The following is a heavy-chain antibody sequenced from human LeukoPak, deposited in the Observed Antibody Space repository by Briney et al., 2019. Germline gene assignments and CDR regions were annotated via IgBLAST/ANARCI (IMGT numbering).Heavy chain of an antibody. CDR1: GYSISSGYY. CDR3: ARVGPTRTIFGVVIV. Sequence: PSETLSLTCTVSGYSISSGYYWGWIGQPPGKGLEWIGSIYHSGSTYYNPSLKSRVTISVDTSKNQFSLKLSSVTAADTAVYYCARVGPTRTIFGVVIVWGQGTLVTVSS. CDR2: IYHSGST. J-gene: IGHJ4*02. D-gene: IGHD3-3*01. V-gene: IGHV4-38-2*02.